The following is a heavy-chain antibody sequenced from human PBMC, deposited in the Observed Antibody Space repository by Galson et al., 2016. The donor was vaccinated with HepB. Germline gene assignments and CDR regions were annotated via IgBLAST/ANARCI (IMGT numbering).Heavy chain of an antibody. V-gene: IGHV4-4*02. CDR1: GASVTGSNW. CDR2: MHEGGTGSI. J-gene: IGHJ4*02. D-gene: IGHD5-18*01. CDR3: AGDRGHRYGYTGFLDY. Sequence: SETLSLTCSVSGASVTGSNWWMWVRQPPGGGLEWVGEMHEGGTGSINHNLSLKSRMTTSIDQARNQFSLSLRSVTAADTAIYYFAGDRGHRYGYTGFLDYWGQGILVAVSS.